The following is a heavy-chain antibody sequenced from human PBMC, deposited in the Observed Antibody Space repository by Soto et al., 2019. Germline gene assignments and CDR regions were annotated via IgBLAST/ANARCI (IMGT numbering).Heavy chain of an antibody. Sequence: SVKVSCKASGGTFSSYRINWVRQAPGQGLEWMGGIVPIYCTADSAQEFQGRVTITADESARTAYMELRSLKSRDTAVYYCVRDSGAKLSSSWGQGTLVTVSS. D-gene: IGHD6-13*01. J-gene: IGHJ4*02. CDR1: GGTFSSYR. CDR2: IVPIYCTA. V-gene: IGHV1-69*13. CDR3: VRDSGAKLSSS.